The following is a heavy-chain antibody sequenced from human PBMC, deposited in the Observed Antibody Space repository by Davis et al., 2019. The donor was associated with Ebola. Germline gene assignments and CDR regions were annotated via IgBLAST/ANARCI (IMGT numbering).Heavy chain of an antibody. CDR3: ARDQYYYDSSGYYDY. CDR1: GYTFTSYG. V-gene: IGHV1-18*01. CDR2: ISAYNGNT. Sequence: ASVKVSCKASGYTFTSYGISWVRQAPGQGLEWMGWISAYNGNTNYAQKLQGRVTMTTDTSTSTAYMELRSLRSDDTAVYYCARDQYYYDSSGYYDYWGQGTLVTVSS. J-gene: IGHJ4*02. D-gene: IGHD3-22*01.